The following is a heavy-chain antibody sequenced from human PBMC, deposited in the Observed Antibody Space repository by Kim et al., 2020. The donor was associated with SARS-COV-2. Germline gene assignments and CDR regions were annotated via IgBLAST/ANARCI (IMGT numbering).Heavy chain of an antibody. D-gene: IGHD3-9*01. J-gene: IGHJ3*02. Sequence: SETLSLTCTVSGGSISSSSYYWGWIGQPTGKGLEWIGSIYYSGSTYSNPSLNSRVTISVDTTKNQFSLKLSLVTAADTAVYYCARRNVLRYFDWLPPLAFDIWGQGTMVTVSS. CDR3: ARRNVLRYFDWLPPLAFDI. CDR1: GGSISSSSYY. CDR2: IYYSGST. V-gene: IGHV4-39*01.